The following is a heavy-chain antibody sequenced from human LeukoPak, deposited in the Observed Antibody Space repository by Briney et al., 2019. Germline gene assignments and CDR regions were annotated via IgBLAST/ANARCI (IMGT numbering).Heavy chain of an antibody. CDR1: GFTFSNHW. CDR3: ARAQYGDALAS. D-gene: IGHD4-17*01. V-gene: IGHV3-74*01. J-gene: IGHJ3*02. Sequence: GGSLRLSCAVSGFTFSNHWIHWLRQAPGKGLVWVSRIKTDGSSTSYADSVKGRFTITRDNAKNTLYLQMNSLRAEDTAVYYCARAQYGDALASWGQGTMVTVSS. CDR2: IKTDGSST.